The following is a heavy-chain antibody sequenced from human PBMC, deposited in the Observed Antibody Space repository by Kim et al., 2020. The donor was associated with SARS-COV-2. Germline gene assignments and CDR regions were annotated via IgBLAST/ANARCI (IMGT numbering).Heavy chain of an antibody. Sequence: GGSLRLSCAASGLTFRNAWMSWVRQTPGKGLEWVGQIKSKTDGGTTDYAAPVKGRFSISRDDSTNTLYLQMNSLETEDTAVYYCTTDRGSVATREVWGFYGVDVWGQGNRVTVSS. V-gene: IGHV3-15*01. CDR3: TTDRGSVATREVWGFYGVDV. D-gene: IGHD6-6*01. J-gene: IGHJ6*02. CDR1: GLTFRNAW. CDR2: IKSKTDGGTT.